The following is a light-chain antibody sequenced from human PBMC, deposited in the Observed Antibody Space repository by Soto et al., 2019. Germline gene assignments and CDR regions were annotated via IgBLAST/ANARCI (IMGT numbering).Light chain of an antibody. CDR1: SSDVGAYNY. CDR3: SSYAGSSWV. Sequence: QSALTQPPSASGSPGQSVTISCTGTSSDVGAYNYVSWYQQHPGKAPKLMIYDVSNRPSGVPYRFSGSKSGNAASLTVSGLQGEDEADYYCSSYAGSSWVFGGVTKLTVL. CDR2: DVS. V-gene: IGLV2-8*01. J-gene: IGLJ3*02.